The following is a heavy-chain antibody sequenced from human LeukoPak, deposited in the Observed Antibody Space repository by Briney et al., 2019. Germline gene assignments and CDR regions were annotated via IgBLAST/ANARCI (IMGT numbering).Heavy chain of an antibody. CDR3: AKVWRYYYDSSGYYPPYYFDY. Sequence: GGSLRLSCAASGFTVSSNYMSWVRQAPGKGLEWVSVIYSGGSTYYADSVKGRFTISRDNSKNTLYLQMNSLRAEDTAVYYCAKVWRYYYDSSGYYPPYYFDYWGQGTLVTVSS. CDR2: IYSGGST. J-gene: IGHJ4*02. D-gene: IGHD3-22*01. CDR1: GFTVSSNY. V-gene: IGHV3-53*01.